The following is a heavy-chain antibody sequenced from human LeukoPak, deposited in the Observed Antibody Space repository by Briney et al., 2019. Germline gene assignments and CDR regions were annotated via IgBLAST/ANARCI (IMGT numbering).Heavy chain of an antibody. CDR1: GGSISRGDNY. J-gene: IGHJ4*02. V-gene: IGHV4-30-4*01. CDR3: ARAHYDGRGYHLDC. CDR2: ISYSGNT. Sequence: SETLSLTCTVSGGSISRGDNYWTWIRQPPGKGLEWIGYISYSGNTYYNSSLKSRLSISVDSSENHFSLSLTSVTAADTAIYYCARAHYDGRGYHLDCWGQGTMITVSS. D-gene: IGHD3-22*01.